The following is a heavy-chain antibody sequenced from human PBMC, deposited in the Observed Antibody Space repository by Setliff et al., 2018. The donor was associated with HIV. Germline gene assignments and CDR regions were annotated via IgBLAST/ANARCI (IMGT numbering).Heavy chain of an antibody. D-gene: IGHD3-10*01. Sequence: PSETLSLTCAVYDGSFNDFYWSWVRQSPGRGLEWIGEISGNGETNYNPSLRSRVTISEDTSKKQFTLSLASVTAADAAVYYCARTGHITGEIGPWGQGTRVTVSS. J-gene: IGHJ5*02. V-gene: IGHV4-34*01. CDR3: ARTGHITGEIGP. CDR1: DGSFNDFY. CDR2: ISGNGET.